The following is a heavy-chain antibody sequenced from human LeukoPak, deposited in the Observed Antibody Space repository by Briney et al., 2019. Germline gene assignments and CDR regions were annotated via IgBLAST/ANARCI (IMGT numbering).Heavy chain of an antibody. D-gene: IGHD2-2*01. J-gene: IGHJ4*02. CDR1: GYTFTGYY. Sequence: ASVKVSCKASGYTFTGYYMHWVRQAPGQGLEWMGWINPNSGGTNYAQKFQGRVTMTRDTSISTAYMELSRLRSDDTAVYYCAREAPYCSSTSCSGADYWGQGTLVTVSS. V-gene: IGHV1-2*02. CDR3: AREAPYCSSTSCSGADY. CDR2: INPNSGGT.